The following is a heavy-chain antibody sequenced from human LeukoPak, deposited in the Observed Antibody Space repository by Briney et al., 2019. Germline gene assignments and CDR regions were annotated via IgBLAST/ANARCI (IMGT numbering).Heavy chain of an antibody. CDR3: ARDLKLFDY. J-gene: IGHJ4*02. CDR1: GFTFSSYA. CDR2: ISYDGSNK. Sequence: GGSLRLSCAASGFTFSSYAMSWVRQAPGKGLEWVAVISYDGSNKYYADSVKGRFTISRDNSKNTLYLQMNSLRAEDTAVYYCARDLKLFDYWGQGTLVTVSS. V-gene: IGHV3-30*04.